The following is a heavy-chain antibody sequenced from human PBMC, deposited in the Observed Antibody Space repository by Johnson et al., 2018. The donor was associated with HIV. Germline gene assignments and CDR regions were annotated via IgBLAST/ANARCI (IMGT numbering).Heavy chain of an antibody. V-gene: IGHV3-73*01. J-gene: IGHJ3*02. Sequence: EQLVESGGGLVKPGGSLRLSCAASGFTFTNAWMSWVRQAPGKGLEWVGRIRSKANSYATAYAASVKGRFTISRDDSKNTAYLQMNSLKTEDTAVYYCTRQQYSSGWYGNAFDIWGQGTMVTISS. CDR2: IRSKANSYAT. CDR1: GFTFTNAW. D-gene: IGHD6-19*01. CDR3: TRQQYSSGWYGNAFDI.